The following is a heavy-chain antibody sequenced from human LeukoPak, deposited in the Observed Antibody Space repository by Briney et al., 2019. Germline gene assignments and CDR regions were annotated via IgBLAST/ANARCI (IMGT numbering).Heavy chain of an antibody. V-gene: IGHV3-23*01. CDR3: AKKVVVGATSPYSDFQD. D-gene: IGHD1-26*01. J-gene: IGHJ1*01. Sequence: PGGSLRLSCEASRFTFSSYAMSWVRQAPGKGLGWVSAISGSGVTTHYAGSVKGRFSISRDNSKNTLYLQMNSLRAEDTALYYCAKKVVVGATSPYSDFQDWGQGTLVTVSS. CDR2: ISGSGVTT. CDR1: RFTFSSYA.